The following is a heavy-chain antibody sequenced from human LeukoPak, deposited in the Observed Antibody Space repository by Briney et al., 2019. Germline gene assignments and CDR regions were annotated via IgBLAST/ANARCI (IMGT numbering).Heavy chain of an antibody. CDR2: IYSGGST. D-gene: IGHD4-23*01. J-gene: IGHJ4*02. V-gene: IGHV3-53*01. CDR3: APRMVVTPYYFDY. CDR1: GFTVSSNY. Sequence: GGSLRLSCAASGFTVSSNYMSWVRQAPGKGLEWVAVIYSGGSTYYADSVKGRFTISRDNSKNTLYLQMNSLRAEDTAVYYCAPRMVVTPYYFDYWGQGTLVTVSS.